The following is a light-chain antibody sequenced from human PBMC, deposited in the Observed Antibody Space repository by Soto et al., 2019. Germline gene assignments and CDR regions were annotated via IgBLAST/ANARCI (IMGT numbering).Light chain of an antibody. J-gene: IGKJ4*01. CDR3: QQYDNSST. Sequence: EIVLTQSPGTLSLSPGERATVSCRASQSVSSSYLAWYQHKPGQAPRLLISGASNRAAGIPDRFSGSGSGTDFTLTISRLEPEDFAVYYCQQYDNSSTFGGGTKVDIK. V-gene: IGKV3-20*01. CDR2: GAS. CDR1: QSVSSSY.